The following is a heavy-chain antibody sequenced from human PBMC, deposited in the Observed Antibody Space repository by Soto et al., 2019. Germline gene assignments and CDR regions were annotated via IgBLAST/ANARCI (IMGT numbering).Heavy chain of an antibody. CDR2: ISGSGGST. CDR3: AKDRGRGYDWFDS. V-gene: IGHV3-23*01. Sequence: EVQLLESGGGLVQPGGSLRLSCAASGFTFSSYAMSWVRQAPGKGLEWVSAISGSGGSTFYADSVKGRFTISRDTSKNPLFRQMTSLRAEDTAVYYCAKDRGRGYDWFDSWGQGTLVTVSS. J-gene: IGHJ5*01. CDR1: GFTFSSYA. D-gene: IGHD5-12*01.